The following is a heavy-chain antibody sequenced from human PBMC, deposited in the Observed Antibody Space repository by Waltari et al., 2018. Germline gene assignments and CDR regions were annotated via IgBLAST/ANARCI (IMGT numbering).Heavy chain of an antibody. D-gene: IGHD6-13*01. J-gene: IGHJ4*02. CDR3: AKGSSSWTKESSSDY. Sequence: VQLVESGGGLVPPGGSLRLSFSASGFTFDEYAIHLVRPAPGKGLDWVSGISWNSGSIGYAESAKGRFITFRENDKNSTYLQMNSLRAEDTALYYCAKGSSSWTKESSSDYWGQGTLVTVSS. CDR2: ISWNSGSI. CDR1: GFTFDEYA. V-gene: IGHV3-9*01.